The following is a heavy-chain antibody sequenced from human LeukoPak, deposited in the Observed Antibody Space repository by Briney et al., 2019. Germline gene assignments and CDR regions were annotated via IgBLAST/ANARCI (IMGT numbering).Heavy chain of an antibody. CDR3: ARDSHFYDSSQSGAGYMDV. D-gene: IGHD3-22*01. J-gene: IGHJ6*03. CDR1: GYTFTSYG. CDR2: INTNTGNP. V-gene: IGHV7-4-1*02. Sequence: ASVKVSCKASGYTFTSYGISWVRQAPGQGLEWMGWINTNTGNPTYAQGFTGRLVFSLDTSVSTAYLQISSLKAEDTAVYYCARDSHFYDSSQSGAGYMDVWGKGTTVTVSS.